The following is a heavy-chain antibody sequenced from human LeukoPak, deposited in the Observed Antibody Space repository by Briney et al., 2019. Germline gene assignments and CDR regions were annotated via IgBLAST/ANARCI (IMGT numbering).Heavy chain of an antibody. CDR1: GFTFSSYS. CDR2: ISSSSSYI. V-gene: IGHV3-21*01. D-gene: IGHD3-10*01. J-gene: IGHJ6*02. CDR3: AREGSIAFGYGMDV. Sequence: GGSLRLSCAGSGFTFSSYSMNWVRQAPGKGLEWVSSISSSSSYIYYADSVKGRFTISRDNAKNSLYLQMNSLRVEDTAVYSCAREGSIAFGYGMDVWGQGTTVTVSS.